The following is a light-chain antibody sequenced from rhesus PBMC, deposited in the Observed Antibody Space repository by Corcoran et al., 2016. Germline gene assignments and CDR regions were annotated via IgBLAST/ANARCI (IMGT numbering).Light chain of an antibody. V-gene: IGKV2S20*01. J-gene: IGKJ2*01. CDR2: EVS. Sequence: DIVMTQTPLSLPVTPGEPASISCRSSQSLSDSEVGNTYWEWHLQKPGQSPQPFFSEVSNRASGVQDRFRGSGSDTDFKLKISSVEAEDVGVYYCMQGIEYPYSFGQGTKVEIK. CDR3: MQGIEYPYS. CDR1: QSLSDSEVGNTY.